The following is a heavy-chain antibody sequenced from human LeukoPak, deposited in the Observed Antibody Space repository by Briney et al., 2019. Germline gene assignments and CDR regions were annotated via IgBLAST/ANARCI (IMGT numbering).Heavy chain of an antibody. D-gene: IGHD3-10*01. Sequence: GGSLRLSCTGSGVTFEDYYLSWIRHAPGKGLEWISYISDTGGDKFYADPVKGRFIISRDNARNSVYMEMNDLIAEDTAFYYCARGENGSFDRWGQGTLVIVSS. J-gene: IGHJ4*02. CDR2: ISDTGGDK. V-gene: IGHV3-11*01. CDR1: GVTFEDYY. CDR3: ARGENGSFDR.